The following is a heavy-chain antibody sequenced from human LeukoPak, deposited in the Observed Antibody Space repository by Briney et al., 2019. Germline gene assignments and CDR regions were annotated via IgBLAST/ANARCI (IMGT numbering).Heavy chain of an antibody. V-gene: IGHV3-30-3*01. CDR1: GFTFSSYA. Sequence: GGSLRLSCAASGFTFSSYAMHWVRQAPGKGLEWVAVISYDGSNKYYADSVKGRFTISRDNSKNTLYLQMNSLRAEDTAVYYCARNSGGDHPACFDYWGQGTLVTVSS. CDR2: ISYDGSNK. J-gene: IGHJ4*02. CDR3: ARNSGGDHPACFDY. D-gene: IGHD2-21*02.